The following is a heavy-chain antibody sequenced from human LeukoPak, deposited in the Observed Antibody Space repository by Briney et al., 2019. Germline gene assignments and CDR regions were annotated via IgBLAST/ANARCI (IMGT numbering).Heavy chain of an antibody. CDR2: ISTSGDFT. Sequence: GGSLRLSCAASGFRFSSCAMSWVRQATGKGLEWVSVISTSGDFTNYADPVKGRFTISRDNSKNTVYLQMDSLRAEDTAIYYCAKAFGNVGYNFFGLDVWGQGTTVTVSS. V-gene: IGHV3-23*01. CDR1: GFRFSSCA. D-gene: IGHD6-13*01. J-gene: IGHJ6*02. CDR3: AKAFGNVGYNFFGLDV.